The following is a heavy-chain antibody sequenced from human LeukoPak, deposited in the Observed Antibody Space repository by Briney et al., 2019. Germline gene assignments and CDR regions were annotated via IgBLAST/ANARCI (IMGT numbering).Heavy chain of an antibody. CDR3: ARDQAVVVTAMRNWFDP. J-gene: IGHJ5*02. CDR2: ISAYNGNT. CDR1: GYTFSSYG. V-gene: IGHV1-18*01. Sequence: GASVKVSCKASGYTFSSYGISWVRQAPGQGLEWMGWISAYNGNTNYAQKLQGRVTMTTDTSTSTAYMELRSLRSDDTAVYYCARDQAVVVTAMRNWFDPWGQGTLVTVSS. D-gene: IGHD2-21*02.